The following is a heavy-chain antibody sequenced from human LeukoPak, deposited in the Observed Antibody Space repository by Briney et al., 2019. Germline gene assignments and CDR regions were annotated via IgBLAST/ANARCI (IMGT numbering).Heavy chain of an antibody. CDR2: ISRSSSYI. CDR1: GFTFSSYS. Sequence: GGSLRLSCAASGFTFSSYSMNWVRQAPGKGLEWVSSISRSSSYIYYADSVKGRFTISRDNAKNSLYLQMNSLRAEDTAVYYCAKSEEYFYVAGYGMDVWGQGTMVTVSS. CDR3: AKSEEYFYVAGYGMDV. V-gene: IGHV3-21*01. J-gene: IGHJ6*02. D-gene: IGHD2/OR15-2a*01.